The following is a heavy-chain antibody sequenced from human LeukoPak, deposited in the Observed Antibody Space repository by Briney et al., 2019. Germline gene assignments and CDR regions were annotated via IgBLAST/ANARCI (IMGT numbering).Heavy chain of an antibody. CDR1: GYTLSELA. D-gene: IGHD4-17*01. CDR3: ATGRTDYGDYLY. V-gene: IGHV1-24*01. Sequence: ASVKVSCKVSGYTLSELAIHWVRQAPGKGLEWMGGFDPEDGETVYAQKFQGRVTMTEDTSTDTAYMEVGSLRSEDTAVYFCATGRTDYGDYLYWGQGTLVTVSS. CDR2: FDPEDGET. J-gene: IGHJ4*02.